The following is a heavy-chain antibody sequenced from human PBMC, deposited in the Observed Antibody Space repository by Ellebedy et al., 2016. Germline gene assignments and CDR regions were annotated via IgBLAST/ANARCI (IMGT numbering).Heavy chain of an antibody. CDR2: IYYSGTT. J-gene: IGHJ4*02. CDR3: ARETDFWSDSSYFDY. D-gene: IGHD3-3*01. Sequence: LRLXCSVSGGSTNSGDYYWSWIRQPPGQGLEWLGYIYYSGTTYYNTSLKSRITISVDTSKNQFSLRLSSVTAADTAVYFCARETDFWSDSSYFDYWGQGILVTISS. CDR1: GGSTNSGDYY. V-gene: IGHV4-30-4*01.